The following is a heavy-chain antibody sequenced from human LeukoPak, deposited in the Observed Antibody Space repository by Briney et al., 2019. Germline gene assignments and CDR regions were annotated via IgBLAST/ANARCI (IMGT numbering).Heavy chain of an antibody. Sequence: GGSLRLSCAVSGFTFSDYYMDWVRQAPGKGLEWVGRRRDKGKSYTTEYAASVKGRFTISRDASKNLLYLQMNSLKTEDTAVYHCARIYYDSTTHFDYWGQGVLVTVSS. CDR3: ARIYYDSTTHFDY. J-gene: IGHJ4*02. D-gene: IGHD3-22*01. V-gene: IGHV3-72*01. CDR2: RRDKGKSYTT. CDR1: GFTFSDYY.